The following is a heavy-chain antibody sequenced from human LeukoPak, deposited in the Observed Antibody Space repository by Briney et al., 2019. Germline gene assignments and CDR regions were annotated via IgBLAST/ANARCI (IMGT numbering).Heavy chain of an antibody. CDR2: IYYSGST. CDR1: SGSISSGRYY. Sequence: SQTLSLTCSVSSGSISSGRYYWSWIRHPPGKGLEWIGYIYYSGSTNYNPSLKSRVTISVDTSKNQFSLKLSSVTAADTAVYYCARCSSSWLEFDYWGQGTLATVSS. V-gene: IGHV4-61*01. CDR3: ARCSSSWLEFDY. D-gene: IGHD6-13*01. J-gene: IGHJ4*02.